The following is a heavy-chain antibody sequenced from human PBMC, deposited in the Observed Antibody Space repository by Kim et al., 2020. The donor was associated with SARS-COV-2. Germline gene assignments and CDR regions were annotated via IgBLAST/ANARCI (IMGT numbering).Heavy chain of an antibody. Sequence: SETLSLTCAVSGGSISSSNWWSWVRQPPGKGLEWIGEIYHSGSTNYNPSLKSRVTISVDKSKNQFSLKLSSVTAADTAVYYCAIFGSFGGGNYYYYYGMDVWGQGTTVTVSS. CDR1: GGSISSSNW. CDR2: IYHSGST. V-gene: IGHV4-4*02. J-gene: IGHJ6*02. D-gene: IGHD5-18*01. CDR3: AIFGSFGGGNYYYYYGMDV.